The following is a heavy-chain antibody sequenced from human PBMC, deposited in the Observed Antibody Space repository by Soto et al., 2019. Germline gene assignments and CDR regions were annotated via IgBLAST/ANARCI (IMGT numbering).Heavy chain of an antibody. V-gene: IGHV1-46*01. D-gene: IGHD3-3*01. J-gene: IGHJ6*02. Sequence: SVKGSCKASGYTFTSYYMHWVRHAPGQGLEWMGIINPSGGSTSYAQKFQGRVTMTRDTSTSTVYMELSTLRSEDTAVYYCAREHYDFWSGYSPRGYYYYGMDVWGQGTTVTVSS. CDR3: AREHYDFWSGYSPRGYYYYGMDV. CDR1: GYTFTSYY. CDR2: INPSGGST.